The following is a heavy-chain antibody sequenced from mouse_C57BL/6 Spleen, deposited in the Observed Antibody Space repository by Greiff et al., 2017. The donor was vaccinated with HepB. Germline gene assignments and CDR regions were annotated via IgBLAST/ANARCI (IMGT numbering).Heavy chain of an antibody. J-gene: IGHJ4*01. V-gene: IGHV1-34*01. CDR2: IYPNNGGN. CDR3: ARRYYGSSSYYAMDY. D-gene: IGHD1-1*01. Sequence: VQLKESGPELVKPGASVKMSCKASGYTFTDYYMHWVKQSHGKSLEWIGYIYPNNGGNGYNQKFKGKATLTVDKSSSTAYMELRSLTSEDSAVYYCARRYYGSSSYYAMDYWGQGTSVTVSS. CDR1: GYTFTDYY.